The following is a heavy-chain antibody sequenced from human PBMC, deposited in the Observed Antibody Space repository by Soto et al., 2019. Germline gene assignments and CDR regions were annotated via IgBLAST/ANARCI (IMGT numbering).Heavy chain of an antibody. D-gene: IGHD3-10*01. V-gene: IGHV4-34*11. J-gene: IGHJ6*03. CDR3: ARARVDILREVVKYNMGV. Sequence: SETLSLTCDVSGHSISDYYWSWIRQSPGKGLEWLGYIYSRGRVNTNPPLQSRATISMDTSKNQLSLNLRSVTAADTAVYYCARARVDILREVVKYNMGVWGQGATVTVYS. CDR1: GHSISDYY. CDR2: IYSRGRV.